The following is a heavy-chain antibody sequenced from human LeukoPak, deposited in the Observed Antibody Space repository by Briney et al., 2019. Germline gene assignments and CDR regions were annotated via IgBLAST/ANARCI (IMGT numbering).Heavy chain of an antibody. CDR2: ISSSSSYI. J-gene: IGHJ4*02. CDR3: ARARGGYDPYYFDY. CDR1: GFTFSSYS. Sequence: GGSLRLSCAASGFTFSSYSMNWVRQAPGKGLEWVSSISSSSSYIYYADSVKGRFTISRDNAKNSLYLQMNSLRAEDTAVYYCARARGGYDPYYFDYWGQGTLVTVSS. V-gene: IGHV3-21*04. D-gene: IGHD5-12*01.